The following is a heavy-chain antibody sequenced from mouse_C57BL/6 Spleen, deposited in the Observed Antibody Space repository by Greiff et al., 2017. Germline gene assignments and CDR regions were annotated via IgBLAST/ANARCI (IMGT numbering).Heavy chain of an antibody. Sequence: VQLQQSGGGLVKPGGSLKLSCAASGFTFSDYGMHWVRQAPEKGLEWVAYISSGSSTIYYADKVKGRFTISRDNAKNTPFLQMTSLTSEDTAMYYCARGGSNYAMDYWGQGTSVTVSS. CDR2: ISSGSSTI. D-gene: IGHD1-1*01. CDR1: GFTFSDYG. J-gene: IGHJ4*01. CDR3: ARGGSNYAMDY. V-gene: IGHV5-17*01.